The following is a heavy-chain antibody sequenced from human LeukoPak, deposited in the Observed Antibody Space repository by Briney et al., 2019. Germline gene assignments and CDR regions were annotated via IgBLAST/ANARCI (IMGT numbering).Heavy chain of an antibody. CDR2: ISGRGGST. J-gene: IGHJ4*02. Sequence: GGSLRLSCAASGFTVSSNYMSWVRQAPGKGLEWVSAISGRGGSTYYADSVKGRFTISRDNSKNTLYLQMNSLRAEDTAVYYCAKARTEPRIQLWSYYFDYWGQVTLVTVSS. CDR3: AKARTEPRIQLWSYYFDY. D-gene: IGHD5-18*01. CDR1: GFTVSSNY. V-gene: IGHV3-23*01.